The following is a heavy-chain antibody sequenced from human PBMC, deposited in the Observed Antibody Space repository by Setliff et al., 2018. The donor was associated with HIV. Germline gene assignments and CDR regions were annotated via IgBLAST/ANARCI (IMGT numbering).Heavy chain of an antibody. CDR3: ATGPPYCSGGSCPGLFDP. CDR2: IIPIIGIP. Sequence: SVKVSCKASGGTFSSYGISWVRQAPGQGLEWMGGIIPIIGIPNYAQKFQGRVTITADKSTSTAYMELKSLRSEDTALYYCATGPPYCSGGSCPGLFDPWGQGTLVTVSS. D-gene: IGHD2-15*01. J-gene: IGHJ5*02. CDR1: GGTFSSYG. V-gene: IGHV1-69*10.